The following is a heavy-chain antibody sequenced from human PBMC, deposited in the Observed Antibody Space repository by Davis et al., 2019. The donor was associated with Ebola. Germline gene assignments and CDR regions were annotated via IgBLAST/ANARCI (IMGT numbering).Heavy chain of an antibody. V-gene: IGHV4-39*01. J-gene: IGHJ6*02. CDR3: ARQPGVVTEDQTYYYYYGMDV. D-gene: IGHD3-3*01. CDR1: GGSISSSSYY. Sequence: MPSETLSLTCTVSGGSISSSSYYWGWIRQPPGKGLEWIGSIYYSGSTYYNPSLKSRVTISVDTSKNQFSLKLSSVTAADTAVYYCARQPGVVTEDQTYYYYYGMDVWGQGTTVTVSS. CDR2: IYYSGST.